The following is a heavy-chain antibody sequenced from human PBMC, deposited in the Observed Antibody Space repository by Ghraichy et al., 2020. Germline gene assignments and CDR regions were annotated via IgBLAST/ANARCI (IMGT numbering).Heavy chain of an antibody. CDR3: VRYPCTSTSCYFDS. Sequence: GGSLRLSCAASGFTFSSYWMHWVRQAPGEGLQWVSRVYSDGTSATYADSVKGRFTISRDNAKKTLYLQMTTLRAEDTAVYYCVRYPCTSTSCYFDSWGQGTLVTVSS. CDR2: VYSDGTSA. D-gene: IGHD2-2*01. J-gene: IGHJ4*02. V-gene: IGHV3-74*01. CDR1: GFTFSSYW.